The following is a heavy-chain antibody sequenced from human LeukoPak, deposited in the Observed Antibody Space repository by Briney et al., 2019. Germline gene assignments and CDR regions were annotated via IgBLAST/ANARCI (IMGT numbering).Heavy chain of an antibody. D-gene: IGHD1-26*01. CDR3: TTGSPFDY. Sequence: PGGSLRLSCAASGFTFSNAWMSWVRQAPGKGLEWVGRIKSKTDGGTTDYAAPVKGRFTISSDDSKNPLDLQMNSLKSEGTAVYYCTTGSPFDYWGQGTLVTVSS. CDR1: GFTFSNAW. V-gene: IGHV3-15*01. J-gene: IGHJ4*02. CDR2: IKSKTDGGTT.